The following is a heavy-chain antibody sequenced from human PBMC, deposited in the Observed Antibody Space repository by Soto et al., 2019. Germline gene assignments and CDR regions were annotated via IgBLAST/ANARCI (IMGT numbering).Heavy chain of an antibody. V-gene: IGHV3-23*01. J-gene: IGHJ4*02. Sequence: EVQLLESEGGLVQPGGSLRLSCAASGFTFSSYAMAWVRQAPGKGLEWVSALSGGGDSTYYADSVKGRFTISRDNSKNTLYLQMNSLRAEDTAVYYCARSYYGVDNWGQGTLVTVSS. CDR3: ARSYYGVDN. CDR1: GFTFSSYA. D-gene: IGHD1-26*01. CDR2: LSGGGDST.